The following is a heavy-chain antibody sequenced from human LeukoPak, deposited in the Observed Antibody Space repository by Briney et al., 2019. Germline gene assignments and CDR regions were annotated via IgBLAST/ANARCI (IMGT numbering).Heavy chain of an antibody. CDR2: IYYSGST. D-gene: IGHD5-18*01. CDR3: ASQARQLWVQSNWFDP. CDR1: GGSISSSSYY. J-gene: IGHJ5*02. Sequence: SETLSLTCTVSGGSISSSSYYWGWIRQPPGKGLEWIGSIYYSGSTYYNPSLKSRVTISVDTSKNQFSLKLSSVTAADTAVYYCASQARQLWVQSNWFDPWGQGTLATVSS. V-gene: IGHV4-39*01.